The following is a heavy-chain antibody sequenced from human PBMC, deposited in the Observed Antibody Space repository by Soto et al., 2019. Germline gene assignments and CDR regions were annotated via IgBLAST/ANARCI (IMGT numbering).Heavy chain of an antibody. CDR2: INHSGST. CDR1: GGSFSGYY. J-gene: IGHJ6*02. D-gene: IGHD2-15*01. CDR3: ARLAVAARDGYYYGMDV. Sequence: SETLSLTCAVYGGSFSGYYWSWIRQPPGKGLEWIGEINHSGSTNYNPSLKSRVTISVDTSKNQFSLKLSSVTAADTAVYYCARLAVAARDGYYYGMDVWGQGTTVTVSS. V-gene: IGHV4-34*01.